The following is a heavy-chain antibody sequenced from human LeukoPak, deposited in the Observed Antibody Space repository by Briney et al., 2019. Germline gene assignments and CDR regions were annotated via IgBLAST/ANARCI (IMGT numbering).Heavy chain of an antibody. V-gene: IGHV4-34*01. CDR3: ARMGDSSGYEELGDFDY. D-gene: IGHD3-22*01. CDR1: GGSFSGYY. Sequence: SETLSLTCAVYGGSFSGYYWSWIRQPPGKGLEWIGEINHSGSTNYNPSLKSRVTTSVDTSKNQFSLKLSSVTAADTAVYYCARMGDSSGYEELGDFDYWGQGTLVTVSS. J-gene: IGHJ4*02. CDR2: INHSGST.